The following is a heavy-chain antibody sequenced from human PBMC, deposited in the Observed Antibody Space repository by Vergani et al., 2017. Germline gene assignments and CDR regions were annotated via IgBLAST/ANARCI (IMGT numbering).Heavy chain of an antibody. Sequence: QVQLQESGPGLVKPSETLSLTCTVSGGPISSYYWSWIRQPPGKGLEWIGYIYYSGSTNHNPSLKSRVTISVDTSTNQFSLELSSVTAADTAVYYCARGWGRMMTTVVWGQGTLVTVSS. V-gene: IGHV4-59*01. J-gene: IGHJ4*02. CDR1: GGPISSYY. D-gene: IGHD4-23*01. CDR3: ARGWGRMMTTVV. CDR2: IYYSGST.